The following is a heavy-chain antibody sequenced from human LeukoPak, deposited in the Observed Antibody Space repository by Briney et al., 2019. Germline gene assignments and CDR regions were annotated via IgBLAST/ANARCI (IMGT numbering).Heavy chain of an antibody. CDR1: GFTFSTYS. J-gene: IGHJ4*02. CDR3: ARDPRIAAAGTGVFDY. CDR2: ISGTSYSI. D-gene: IGHD6-13*01. Sequence: PGGSLRLSCAASGFTFSTYSVNWVRQAPGKGLEWVSSISGTSYSIFYADSVKGRFTISRDNAKNSLYLQMSSLRAEDTAVYYCARDPRIAAAGTGVFDYWGQGTLVTVSS. V-gene: IGHV3-21*01.